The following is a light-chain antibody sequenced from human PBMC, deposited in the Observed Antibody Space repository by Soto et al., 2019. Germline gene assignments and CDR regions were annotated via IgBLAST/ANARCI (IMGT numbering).Light chain of an antibody. J-gene: IGKJ3*01. CDR2: GAS. CDR3: QQYGRSPIT. CDR1: QSISSSY. Sequence: EIVLTQSPGTLSLSPGERATLSCRASQSISSSYLAWNQQKTGQAPRLLIYGASNRATGIPDRFSGSGSGTDFTLTISRLGPEDFAVNYCQQYGRSPITFGPRPKVENK. V-gene: IGKV3-20*01.